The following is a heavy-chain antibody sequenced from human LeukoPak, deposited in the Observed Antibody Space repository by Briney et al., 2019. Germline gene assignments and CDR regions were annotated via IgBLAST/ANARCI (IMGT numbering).Heavy chain of an antibody. J-gene: IGHJ5*02. CDR2: IYHSGST. Sequence: SQTLSLNCAVSGGSISSGGYSWSWIRQPPGKGLEWIGYIYHSGSTYYNPSLKSRVTISVDRSKNQFSLKLSSVTAADTAVYYCARRGGLDYGDYPFDPWGQGTLVTVSS. CDR3: ARRGGLDYGDYPFDP. D-gene: IGHD4-17*01. CDR1: GGSISSGGYS. V-gene: IGHV4-30-2*01.